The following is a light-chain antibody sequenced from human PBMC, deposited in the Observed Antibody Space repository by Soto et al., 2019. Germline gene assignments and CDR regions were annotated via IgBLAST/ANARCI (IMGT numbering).Light chain of an antibody. Sequence: DIQMSQSPSSLSASVGDRVTITCRASDSISSYLNWFQQKLGKAPKLLIYAASHLQSGVPSRLSGSGHGTDFTLTISSLQPEDYATYYCQQNYNARTFGQGTKVDIK. CDR2: AAS. CDR1: DSISSY. CDR3: QQNYNART. V-gene: IGKV1-39*01. J-gene: IGKJ1*01.